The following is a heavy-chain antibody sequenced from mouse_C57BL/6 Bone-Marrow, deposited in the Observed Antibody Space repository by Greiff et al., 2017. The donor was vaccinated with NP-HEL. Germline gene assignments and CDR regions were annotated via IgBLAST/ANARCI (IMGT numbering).Heavy chain of an antibody. J-gene: IGHJ4*01. CDR1: GYAFTNYL. CDR2: INPGSGGT. Sequence: VQRVESGAELVRPGTSVKVSCKASGYAFTNYLIEWVKQRPGQGLEWIGVINPGSGGTNYNEKFKGKATLTADKSSSTAYMQLSSLTSEDSAVYFCAIIYDGYPYAMDYWGQGTSVTVSS. CDR3: AIIYDGYPYAMDY. V-gene: IGHV1-54*01. D-gene: IGHD2-3*01.